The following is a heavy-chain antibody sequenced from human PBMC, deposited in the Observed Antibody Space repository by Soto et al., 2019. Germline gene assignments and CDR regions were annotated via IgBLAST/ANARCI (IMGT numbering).Heavy chain of an antibody. Sequence: ASVTVSCKASGYTFTRYGISWVRQAPGQGLEWMGWISAYNGNTNYAQKLQGRVTMTTDTSTSTAYMELRSLRSDDTAVYYCAIAYSSGWYGYWGQGTLVTVSS. J-gene: IGHJ4*02. D-gene: IGHD6-19*01. CDR2: ISAYNGNT. V-gene: IGHV1-18*01. CDR1: GYTFTRYG. CDR3: AIAYSSGWYGY.